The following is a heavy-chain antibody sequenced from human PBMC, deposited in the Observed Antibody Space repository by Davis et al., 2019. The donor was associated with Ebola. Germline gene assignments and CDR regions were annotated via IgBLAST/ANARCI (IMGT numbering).Heavy chain of an antibody. CDR1: GFTVSSNY. J-gene: IGHJ4*02. Sequence: GESLKISCAASGFTVSSNYMSWVRQVPGKGLECVSVIYSGGSTYYADSVKGRFTISRDNAKNTLYLQMNSLRAEDTAVYFCARRSYSSSLIDSWGQGSLVTVSS. V-gene: IGHV3-66*04. CDR3: ARRSYSSSLIDS. CDR2: IYSGGST. D-gene: IGHD6-13*01.